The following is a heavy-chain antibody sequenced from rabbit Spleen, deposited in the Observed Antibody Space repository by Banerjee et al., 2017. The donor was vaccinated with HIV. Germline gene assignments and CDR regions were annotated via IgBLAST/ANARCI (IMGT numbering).Heavy chain of an antibody. D-gene: IGHD6-1*01. CDR2: VYSGTT. Sequence: QLEESGGGLVKPEGSLTLTCEASGVSFSSYWICWVRQAPGKGLEWIGCVYSGTTWYATWAKGRFTISKSTSLGTVDLKMTSLTGADTATYFCARSTYGYDDYADLYYAAMDLWGPGTLVTVS. J-gene: IGHJ6*01. CDR1: GVSFSSYW. CDR3: ARSTYGYDDYADLYYAAMDL. V-gene: IGHV1S43*01.